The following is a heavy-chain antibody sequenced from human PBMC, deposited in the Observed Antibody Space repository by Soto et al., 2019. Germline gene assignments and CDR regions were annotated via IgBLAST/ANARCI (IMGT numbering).Heavy chain of an antibody. CDR3: ARHEGPEMTTVTTYFDS. CDR1: GYSFTSYW. D-gene: IGHD4-17*01. V-gene: IGHV5-51*01. Sequence: GESLKISCKGSGYSFTSYWIGWVRQMPGKGLEWMGIIYPGDSDTRYSPSFQGQVTISADKSISTAYLQWSSLKASDTAMYYCARHEGPEMTTVTTYFDSWGHGPLITVS. CDR2: IYPGDSDT. J-gene: IGHJ4*01.